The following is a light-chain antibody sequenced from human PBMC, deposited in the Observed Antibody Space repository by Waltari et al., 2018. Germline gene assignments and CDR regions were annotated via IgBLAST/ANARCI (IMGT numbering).Light chain of an antibody. J-gene: IGKJ2*01. Sequence: DIVMTQSPDSLAVSLGEKATINCKPNQSLLYNSNNKKYLAWYQQKPGQPLKLFFYWASSRESGVPDRFSGSGSGTDFTLTIGSLQAEDVAVYYCQQYYTAPYTFGQGTKLEIK. CDR1: QSLLYNSNNKKY. V-gene: IGKV4-1*01. CDR3: QQYYTAPYT. CDR2: WAS.